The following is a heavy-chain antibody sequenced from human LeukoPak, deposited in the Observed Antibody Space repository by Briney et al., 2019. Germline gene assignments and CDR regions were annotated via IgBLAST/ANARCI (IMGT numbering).Heavy chain of an antibody. Sequence: GASVKVSCKASGGTFSSYTISWVRQAPGQGLEWMGRIIPILGIANYAQKFQGRVTITADKSTSTAYMELSSLRSKDTAVYYCASRAYDSSGGGDYWGQGTLVTVSS. CDR1: GGTFSSYT. CDR2: IIPILGIA. D-gene: IGHD3-22*01. J-gene: IGHJ4*02. CDR3: ASRAYDSSGGGDY. V-gene: IGHV1-69*02.